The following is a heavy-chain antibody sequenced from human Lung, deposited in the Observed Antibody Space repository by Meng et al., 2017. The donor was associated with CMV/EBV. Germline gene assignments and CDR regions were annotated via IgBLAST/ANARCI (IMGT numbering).Heavy chain of an antibody. CDR3: ARDRAMGSSWFDP. V-gene: IGHV1-18*04. CDR1: GYTFIGYH. D-gene: IGHD2-2*01. J-gene: IGHJ5*02. Sequence: SVXVSXXASGYTFIGYHIHWVRQAPGQGLEWMGWISGYNGNTNYAQRLQGRVTMTTDTSTSTAYMELRSLRFDDTAVYYCARDRAMGSSWFDPWGQGTXVTVSS. CDR2: ISGYNGNT.